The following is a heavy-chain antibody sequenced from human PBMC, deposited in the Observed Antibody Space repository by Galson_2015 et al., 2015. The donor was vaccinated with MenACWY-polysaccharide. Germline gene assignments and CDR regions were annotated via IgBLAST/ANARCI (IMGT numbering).Heavy chain of an antibody. V-gene: IGHV3-7*01. CDR3: ARARSWSGFFAFEF. CDR2: IKQSGSEK. CDR1: GFPFSDSW. D-gene: IGHD3-3*01. Sequence: SLRLSCAASGFPFSDSWMTWIRQAPGKGLEWVATIKQSGSEKYYVDSVEGRFTVSRDNAKNSLYLQMNSLRAEDTAVYYCARARSWSGFFAFEFWGQGTMFTVSS. J-gene: IGHJ3*01.